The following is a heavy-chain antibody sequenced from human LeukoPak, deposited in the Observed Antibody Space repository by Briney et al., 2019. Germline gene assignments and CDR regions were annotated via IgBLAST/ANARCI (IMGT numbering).Heavy chain of an antibody. D-gene: IGHD1-26*01. CDR1: GFSFSTNS. J-gene: IGHJ4*02. CDR3: ARDTRSLIDY. V-gene: IGHV3-48*01. CDR2: ISSNSATT. Sequence: GGSLRLSCAASGFSFSTNSMNWVRQVPGKGLEWISYISSNSATTYYADSVKGRFTISRDNAKNSLYLHMNSLRADDTAVYYCARDTRSLIDYWGQGTLVTVSS.